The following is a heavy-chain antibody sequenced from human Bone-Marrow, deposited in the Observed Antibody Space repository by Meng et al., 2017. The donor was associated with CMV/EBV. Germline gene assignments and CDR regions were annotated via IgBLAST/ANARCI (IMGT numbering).Heavy chain of an antibody. CDR2: INHSGST. D-gene: IGHD5-18*01. CDR3: ARSSYSYGSDY. CDR1: GGSFSNYY. Sequence: GSLRLSCAVYGGSFSNYYWNWIRQPPGKGLEWIGEINHSGSTKYNPSLKSRVIILVDTSRKQFSLKLSSVTAADTAVYYCARSSYSYGSDYWGQGTLVTVSS. J-gene: IGHJ4*02. V-gene: IGHV4-34*01.